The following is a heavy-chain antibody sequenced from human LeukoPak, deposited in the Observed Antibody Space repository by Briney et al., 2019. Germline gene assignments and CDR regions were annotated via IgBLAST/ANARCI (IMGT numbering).Heavy chain of an antibody. D-gene: IGHD3-10*01. J-gene: IGHJ4*02. CDR3: ARVGIYRPGSSYFDH. V-gene: IGHV3-66*01. CDR1: GITVSSSF. CDR2: IYAAGAT. Sequence: GGSLRLSCAASGITVSSSFMNWVRQVPGKGLEWVSLIYAAGATYTADSVTGRFTISRDTSKNMLNLEMNSLRPEDTAVYFCARVGIYRPGSSYFDHWGQGTLVAVSS.